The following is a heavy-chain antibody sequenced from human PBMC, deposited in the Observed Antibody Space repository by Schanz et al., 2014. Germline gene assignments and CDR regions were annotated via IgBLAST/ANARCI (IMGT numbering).Heavy chain of an antibody. CDR3: ARVGRNSYGFTSRFDA. D-gene: IGHD3-16*01. V-gene: IGHV4-59*01. J-gene: IGHJ5*02. CDR1: GGSISNYH. CDR2: IFSSGNP. Sequence: QVQLQESGPGLVKPSETLSLTCTVSGGSISNYHWSLIQQPPGKGLEWLGYIFSSGNPNYNPSLNRRVTISVDTSKNHFSLTLSSVAAADTAVYYCARVGRNSYGFTSRFDAWGQGTLVDVSS.